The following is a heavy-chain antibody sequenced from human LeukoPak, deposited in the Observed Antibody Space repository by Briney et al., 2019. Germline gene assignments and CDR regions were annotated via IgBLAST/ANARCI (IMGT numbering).Heavy chain of an antibody. CDR1: GFTLSSYW. Sequence: PGGSLRLPCAASGFTLSSYWMHWVRQAPGKGLVWDSRISSDGTITDYADSVKGRFTISRDNAKNTLYLQMNSLRVEDTAVYYCARFSPPPTWGQGTLVTVSS. CDR2: ISSDGTIT. J-gene: IGHJ4*02. V-gene: IGHV3-74*01. CDR3: ARFSPPPT.